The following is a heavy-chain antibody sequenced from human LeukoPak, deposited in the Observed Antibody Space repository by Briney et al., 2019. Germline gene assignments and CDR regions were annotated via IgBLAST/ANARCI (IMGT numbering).Heavy chain of an antibody. CDR2: INPNSGGT. CDR3: ARVPRYYYYGMDV. CDR1: GYTFTGYY. J-gene: IGHJ6*02. Sequence: ASVEVSCKASGYTFTGYYMHWVRQAPGQGLEWMGWINPNSGGTNYAQKFQGRVTMTRDTSISTAYMELSRLRSDDTAVYYCARVPRYYYYGMDVWGQGTTVTVSS. V-gene: IGHV1-2*02.